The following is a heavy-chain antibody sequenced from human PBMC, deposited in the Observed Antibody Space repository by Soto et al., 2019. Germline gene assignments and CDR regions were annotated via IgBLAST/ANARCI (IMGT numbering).Heavy chain of an antibody. CDR3: TSTLGSQPKEGF. D-gene: IGHD6-13*01. CDR2: INWNGRSV. Sequence: LRLSCTTSGFNFGDYAMHWVRQAPGKGLEWVSGINWNGRSVGYAESVRGRFTVSRDSARNSLYLQMNSLRVEDTALYYCTSTLGSQPKEGFWGQGTLVTVSS. CDR1: GFNFGDYA. V-gene: IGHV3-9*01. J-gene: IGHJ1*01.